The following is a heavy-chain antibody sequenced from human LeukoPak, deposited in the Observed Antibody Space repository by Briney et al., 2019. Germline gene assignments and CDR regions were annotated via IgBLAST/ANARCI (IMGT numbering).Heavy chain of an antibody. Sequence: GGSLRLSCAASGFTFSDYYMTWIRQAPGKGLEWVSYISSSGSTKYYADSVKGRFTISRDNAKNSLYLQMNSLRAEDTAVYYCARVTTVHAFDIWGQGTMVTVSS. CDR1: GFTFSDYY. V-gene: IGHV3-11*01. CDR2: ISSSGSTK. CDR3: ARVTTVHAFDI. D-gene: IGHD4-17*01. J-gene: IGHJ3*02.